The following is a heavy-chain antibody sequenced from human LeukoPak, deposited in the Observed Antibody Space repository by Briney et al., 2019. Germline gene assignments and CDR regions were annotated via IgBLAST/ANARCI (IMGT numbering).Heavy chain of an antibody. CDR1: GFTFSSYS. CDR2: ISSSSSTI. Sequence: GGSLRLSCAASGFTFSSYSMNWVRRAPGKGLEWVSYISSSSSTIYYADSVKGRFTISRDNAKNSLYLQMNSLRAEDTAVYYCARDVGHYYYYYMDVWGKGTTVTVSS. CDR3: ARDVGHYYYYYMDV. V-gene: IGHV3-48*01. J-gene: IGHJ6*03.